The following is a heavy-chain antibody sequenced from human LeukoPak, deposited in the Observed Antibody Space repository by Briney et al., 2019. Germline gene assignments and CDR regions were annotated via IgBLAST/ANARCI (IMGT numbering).Heavy chain of an antibody. V-gene: IGHV1-18*01. CDR2: ISAYNGNT. Sequence: GASVKVSCKASGYTFTSYGISWVRQAPGQGLEWMGWISAYNGNTNYAQKLQGRVTMTTDTSTSTAYMELRSLRSDDTAVYYCARDRIPYYDSSGNFDYWGQGTLVTVSS. CDR3: ARDRIPYYDSSGNFDY. D-gene: IGHD3-22*01. CDR1: GYTFTSYG. J-gene: IGHJ4*02.